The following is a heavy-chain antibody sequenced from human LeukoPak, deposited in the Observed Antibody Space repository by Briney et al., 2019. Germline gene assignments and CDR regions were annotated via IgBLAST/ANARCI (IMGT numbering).Heavy chain of an antibody. CDR3: ARDSGYCSSTSCPIDY. CDR1: GGTFSSYA. V-gene: IGHV1-69*06. J-gene: IGHJ4*02. D-gene: IGHD2-2*01. Sequence: GSSVKVSCKASGGTFSSYAISWVRQAPGQGLEWMGGIIPIFGTANYAQKFQGRVTITADKSTSTAYMELSNLRSEDTAVYYCARDSGYCSSTSCPIDYWGQGTLVTVSS. CDR2: IIPIFGTA.